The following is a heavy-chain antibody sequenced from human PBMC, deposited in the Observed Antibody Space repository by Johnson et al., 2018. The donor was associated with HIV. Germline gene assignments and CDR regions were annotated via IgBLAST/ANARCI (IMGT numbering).Heavy chain of an antibody. D-gene: IGHD3-3*01. J-gene: IGHJ3*02. CDR1: GFTVSSTY. CDR2: IYSGGST. V-gene: IGHV3-66*02. Sequence: QLVESGGGVVQPGRSLRLSCAASGFTVSSTYMSWVRQAPGKGLEWVSAIYSGGSTYYADSVKGRFTISRDNSKNTLDLQMNSLRAEDTAVYYCAKDSTYYDSGGAFDIWGQGTMVTVSS. CDR3: AKDSTYYDSGGAFDI.